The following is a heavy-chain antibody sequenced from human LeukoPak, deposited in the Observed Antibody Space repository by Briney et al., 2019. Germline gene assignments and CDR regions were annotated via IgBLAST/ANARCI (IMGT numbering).Heavy chain of an antibody. J-gene: IGHJ3*02. CDR2: IRIDESNE. D-gene: IGHD3-22*01. Sequence: PGGSLRLSCAASGYTFSKYWMLWVRQAPGKGLEWVAFIRIDESNEYYVDSVKGRFTISRGNSKNTLYLQMDSLRVEDTAVYFCAKVISSGFYSSAFDIWGQGTMVTVSS. CDR3: AKVISSGFYSSAFDI. V-gene: IGHV3-30*02. CDR1: GYTFSKYW.